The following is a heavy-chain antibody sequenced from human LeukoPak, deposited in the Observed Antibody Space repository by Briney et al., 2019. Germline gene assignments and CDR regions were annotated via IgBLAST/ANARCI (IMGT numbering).Heavy chain of an antibody. CDR3: ARDRLAVAPGAFDI. CDR1: GGSISSSSYY. D-gene: IGHD6-19*01. CDR2: ISSSGSTI. J-gene: IGHJ3*02. Sequence: PSETLSLTCTVSGGSISSSSYYWGWIRQAPGKGLEWVSYISSSGSTIYYADSVKGRFTISRDNAKNSLYLQMNSLRAEDTAVYYCARDRLAVAPGAFDIWGQGTMVTVSS. V-gene: IGHV3-11*04.